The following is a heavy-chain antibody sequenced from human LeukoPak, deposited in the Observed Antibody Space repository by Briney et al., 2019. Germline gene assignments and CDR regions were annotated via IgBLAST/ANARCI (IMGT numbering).Heavy chain of an antibody. Sequence: GGSLRLSCAASGFTFSSCAMSWVRQAPGKGLEWVSGISGSGASTYYADSLRGRFTISRDNSKNTLYLQMNSLRAEDTAVYYCAKAYYDSSGYYSFDYWGQGTLVTVSS. CDR1: GFTFSSCA. D-gene: IGHD3-22*01. CDR3: AKAYYDSSGYYSFDY. CDR2: ISGSGAST. V-gene: IGHV3-23*01. J-gene: IGHJ4*02.